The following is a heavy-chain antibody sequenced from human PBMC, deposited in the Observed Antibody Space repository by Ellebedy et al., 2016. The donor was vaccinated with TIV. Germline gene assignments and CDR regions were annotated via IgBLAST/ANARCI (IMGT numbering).Heavy chain of an antibody. Sequence: SETLSLTXTVSGGSISSGGYYWSWIRQHPGKGLEWIGYIYYSGSTYYNPSLKSRVTISVDKSKNQFSLKLSSVTAADTAVYYCARNYHYTPNWFDPWGQGTLVTVSS. J-gene: IGHJ5*02. D-gene: IGHD4-11*01. CDR3: ARNYHYTPNWFDP. CDR1: GGSISSGGYY. V-gene: IGHV4-31*03. CDR2: IYYSGST.